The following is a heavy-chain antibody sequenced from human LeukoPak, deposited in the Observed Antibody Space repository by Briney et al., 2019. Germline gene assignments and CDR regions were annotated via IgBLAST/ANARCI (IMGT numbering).Heavy chain of an antibody. Sequence: SVKVSCKASGGTFSSYAISWVRQAPGQGLEWMGRIIPIFGTANYAQKFQGRVTITTDESTSTAYTELSSLTSEDTAVYYCARGDLIVDNWFDPWGQGTLVTVSS. CDR2: IIPIFGTA. CDR3: ARGDLIVDNWFDP. CDR1: GGTFSSYA. J-gene: IGHJ5*02. V-gene: IGHV1-69*05. D-gene: IGHD2-21*01.